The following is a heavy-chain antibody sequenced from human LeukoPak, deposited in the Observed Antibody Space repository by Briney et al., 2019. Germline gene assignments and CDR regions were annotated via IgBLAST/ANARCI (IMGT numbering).Heavy chain of an antibody. D-gene: IGHD3-22*01. CDR2: ISVHNGNT. CDR1: GYTFISYA. V-gene: IGHV1-18*04. Sequence: ASVKVSCKTSGYTFISYAISWVRQAPGQGLEWMGWISVHNGNTNYAQKFQGRVTLTTDKSTSTAYMELRSLRSDDTAVYYCARERSYDSSAYYRNNWFDPWGQGTLVTVSS. J-gene: IGHJ5*02. CDR3: ARERSYDSSAYYRNNWFDP.